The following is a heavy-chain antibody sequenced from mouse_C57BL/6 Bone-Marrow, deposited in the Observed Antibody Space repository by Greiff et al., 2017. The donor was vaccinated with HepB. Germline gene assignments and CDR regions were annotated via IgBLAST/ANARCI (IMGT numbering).Heavy chain of an antibody. Sequence: QVQLQQSGAELARPGASVKLSCKASGYTFTSYGISWVKQSTGQGLEWIGEIYPRSGNTYYNEKFKGKATLTADKSSSTAYMELRSLTSEDAAVYFCARREGITTVAYYFDYWGQGTTLTVSS. CDR2: IYPRSGNT. J-gene: IGHJ2*01. CDR1: GYTFTSYG. V-gene: IGHV1-81*01. CDR3: ARREGITTVAYYFDY. D-gene: IGHD1-1*01.